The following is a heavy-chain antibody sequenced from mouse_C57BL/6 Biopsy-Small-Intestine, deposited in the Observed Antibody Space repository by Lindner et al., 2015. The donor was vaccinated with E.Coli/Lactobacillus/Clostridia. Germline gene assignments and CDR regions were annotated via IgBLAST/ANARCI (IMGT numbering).Heavy chain of an antibody. CDR2: INPSTGGT. J-gene: IGHJ3*01. CDR3: ARSGTYSSGGFAY. D-gene: IGHD1-1*01. CDR1: GYSFTDYY. Sequence: VQLQESGPELVKPGASVKISCKASGYSFTDYYMHWVKQSPEKSLEWIGEINPSTGGTTYNQKFKAKATLTVGKSSSTAYMQLKSLTSEDSAVYYCARSGTYSSGGFAYWGPRDSGHCLC. V-gene: IGHV1-42*01.